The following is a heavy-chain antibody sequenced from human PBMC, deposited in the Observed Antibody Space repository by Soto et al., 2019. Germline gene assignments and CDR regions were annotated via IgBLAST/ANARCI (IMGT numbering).Heavy chain of an antibody. CDR1: GFTFSSYW. D-gene: IGHD3-22*01. CDR3: ARGDGDYYDGNGYLGRH. J-gene: IGHJ4*02. V-gene: IGHV3-74*01. Sequence: GSERRSCAACGFTFSSYWMHWVRQAPGKGLVWVSRINSDGSRTSYADSAKGRFTISRDNAKNTVYLQMNSLRAEDTAVYYCARGDGDYYDGNGYLGRHWGQGTLVTVSS. CDR2: INSDGSRT.